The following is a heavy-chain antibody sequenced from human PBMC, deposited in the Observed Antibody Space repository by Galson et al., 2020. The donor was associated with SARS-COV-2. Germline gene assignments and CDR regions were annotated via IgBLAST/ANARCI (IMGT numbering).Heavy chain of an antibody. Sequence: GESLKISCAASGFTFSSYWMSWVRQAPGKGLERVANIKQDGSEKYYVDSVKGRFTISRDNAKNSLYLQMNSLRAEDTAVYYCAREGDSGYDQWNYYYGMDVWGQGTTVTVSS. CDR2: IKQDGSEK. J-gene: IGHJ6*02. CDR1: GFTFSSYW. D-gene: IGHD5-12*01. CDR3: AREGDSGYDQWNYYYGMDV. V-gene: IGHV3-7*01.